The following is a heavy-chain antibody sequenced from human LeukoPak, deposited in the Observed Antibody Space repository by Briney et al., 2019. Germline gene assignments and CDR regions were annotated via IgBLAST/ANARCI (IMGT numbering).Heavy chain of an antibody. D-gene: IGHD3-22*01. J-gene: IGHJ4*01. CDR3: ARDPQGGGVTMIVVVRPHFDY. CDR1: GYTFTSYY. V-gene: IGHV1-46*01. CDR2: INPSGGST. Sequence: GASVKVSCKASGYTFTSYYMHWVRQAPGQGLEWMGIINPSGGSTSYAQKFQGRVTMTRDTSTSTVYMELSSLRSEDTAVYYCARDPQGGGVTMIVVVRPHFDYWGQGTLVTVSS.